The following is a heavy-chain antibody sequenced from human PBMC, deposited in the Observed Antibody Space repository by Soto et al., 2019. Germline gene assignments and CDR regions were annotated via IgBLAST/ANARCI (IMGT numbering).Heavy chain of an antibody. CDR1: GFTFSSDW. Sequence: LRLSCAASGFTFSSDWMNWVRQSPGKGLEWVSRIISGGTRATYADFVKGRFTITRDNAKNTLYLQMHSLTADDTAVYYCARERTSKGGMDIWGQGTTVTVSS. CDR3: ARERTSKGGMDI. CDR2: IISGGTRA. J-gene: IGHJ6*02. V-gene: IGHV3-74*01.